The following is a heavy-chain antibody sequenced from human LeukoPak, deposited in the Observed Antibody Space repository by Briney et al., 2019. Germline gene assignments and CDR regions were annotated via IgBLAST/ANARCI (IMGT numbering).Heavy chain of an antibody. CDR2: INTNTGNP. J-gene: IGHJ4*02. Sequence: ASVKVSCKASGSTFTSYAMNWVRQAPGQGLEWMGWINTNTGNPTYAQGFTGRFVFSSDTSVSTAYLQISSLKAEDTAVYYCARGARGSSDSSGDYFDYWGQGTLVTVSS. CDR1: GSTFTSYA. CDR3: ARGARGSSDSSGDYFDY. D-gene: IGHD3-22*01. V-gene: IGHV7-4-1*02.